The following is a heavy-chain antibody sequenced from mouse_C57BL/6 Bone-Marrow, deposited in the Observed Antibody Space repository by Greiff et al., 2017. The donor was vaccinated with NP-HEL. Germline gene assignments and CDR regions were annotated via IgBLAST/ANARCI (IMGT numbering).Heavy chain of an antibody. CDR1: GFTFSSYG. Sequence: EVKLMESGGDLVKPGGSLKLSCAASGFTFSSYGMSWVPQTPDKRLEWVATISSGGSYTYYQDSVKGRFTISRDNAKNPLYLKMRSLKSEDTAMYYCARQGRGSSSWFAYWGQGTLVTVSA. J-gene: IGHJ3*01. CDR3: ARQGRGSSSWFAY. CDR2: ISSGGSYT. D-gene: IGHD1-1*01. V-gene: IGHV5-6*01.